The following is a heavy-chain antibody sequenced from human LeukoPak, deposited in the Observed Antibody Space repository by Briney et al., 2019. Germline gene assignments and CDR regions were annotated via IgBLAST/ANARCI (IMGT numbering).Heavy chain of an antibody. CDR2: IYYSGST. CDR1: GGSISSTSYY. Sequence: KPSETLSLTCTVSGGSISSTSYYWGWIRQPPGKGLEWMGSIYYSGSTYYNPSLKSRLTISVDTSKNQFSLKLSSVTAADTAVYYCARVRGYITMVRGVIIFDYWGQGTLVTVSS. D-gene: IGHD3-10*01. J-gene: IGHJ4*02. V-gene: IGHV4-39*07. CDR3: ARVRGYITMVRGVIIFDY.